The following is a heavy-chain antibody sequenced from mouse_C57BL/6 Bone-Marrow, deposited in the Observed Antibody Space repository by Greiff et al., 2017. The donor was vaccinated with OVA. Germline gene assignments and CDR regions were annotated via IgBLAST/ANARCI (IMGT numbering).Heavy chain of an antibody. Sequence: QVQLPGAELVRPGSSVKLSCKASGYTFTSYWMDWVKQRPGQGLDWIGNIYPSDSETHYNQKFKDKATLTVDKSSSTAYMQLSSLTSEDSAVYYCARKRGDYWGQGTTLTVSS. CDR1: GYTFTSYW. V-gene: IGHV1-61*01. CDR2: IYPSDSET. CDR3: ARKRGDY. J-gene: IGHJ2*01.